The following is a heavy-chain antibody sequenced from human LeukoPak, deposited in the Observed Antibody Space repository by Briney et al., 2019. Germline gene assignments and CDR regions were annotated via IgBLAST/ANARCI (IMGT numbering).Heavy chain of an antibody. D-gene: IGHD6-13*01. CDR1: GYTLTELS. CDR3: TAATGWSSSMM. J-gene: IGHJ4*02. V-gene: IGHV1-24*01. CDR2: FDFEEGKI. Sequence: ASVKVSCKVSGYTLTELSMHWVRQVPGKGLEWMGGFDFEEGKIIYAQKFQGRVTMTEDTSTDTAYMELSSLTSEDTAVYYCTAATGWSSSMMWGQGTAVTLSS.